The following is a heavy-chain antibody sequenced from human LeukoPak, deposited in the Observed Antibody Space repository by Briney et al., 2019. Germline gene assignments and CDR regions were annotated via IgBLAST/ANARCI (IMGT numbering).Heavy chain of an antibody. Sequence: GGSLRLSCAASGFTFSSYSMNWVRQAPGKGLEWVSSISSSSSYIYYADSVKGRFTISRDNAKNSLYLQMNSLRAEDTAVYYCARVRSGYSYGSYYYYGMDVWGQETTVTVSS. CDR1: GFTFSSYS. J-gene: IGHJ6*02. V-gene: IGHV3-21*01. CDR3: ARVRSGYSYGSYYYYGMDV. D-gene: IGHD5-18*01. CDR2: ISSSSSYI.